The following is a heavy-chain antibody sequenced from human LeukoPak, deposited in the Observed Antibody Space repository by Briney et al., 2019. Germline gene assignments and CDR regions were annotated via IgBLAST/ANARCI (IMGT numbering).Heavy chain of an antibody. CDR3: AKDTSIGKYCTNGVCSPFDY. Sequence: PGGSLRLSCAASGFTFSSYAMSGVRQAPGKGLEWVSAISGSGGSTYYADSVKGRFTISRDNSKNTLYLQMNSLGAEDTAVYYCAKDTSIGKYCTNGVCSPFDYWGQGTLVTVSS. J-gene: IGHJ4*02. CDR1: GFTFSSYA. V-gene: IGHV3-23*01. CDR2: ISGSGGST. D-gene: IGHD2-8*01.